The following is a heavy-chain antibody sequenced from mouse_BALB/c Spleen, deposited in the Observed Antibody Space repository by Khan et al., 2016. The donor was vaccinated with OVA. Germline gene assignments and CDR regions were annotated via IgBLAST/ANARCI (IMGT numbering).Heavy chain of an antibody. CDR2: INPSTGYT. V-gene: IGHV1-7*01. CDR3: AYHGSSSAWLTY. J-gene: IGHJ3*01. Sequence: VQLQQSGAELAKPGASVKMSCKASGYTFTSYWMHWVKQRPGQGLEWIGYINPSTGYTEYNQRFKDKATLTADKSSSTAYMQLSSLTSEESAVYCCAYHGSSSAWLTYWGQGTLVTVSA. D-gene: IGHD1-1*01. CDR1: GYTFTSYW.